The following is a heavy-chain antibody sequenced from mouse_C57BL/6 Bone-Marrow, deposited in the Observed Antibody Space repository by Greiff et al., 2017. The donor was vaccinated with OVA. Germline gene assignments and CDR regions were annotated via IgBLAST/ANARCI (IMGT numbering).Heavy chain of an antibody. CDR3: ARSPGYGSSYGY. Sequence: VQLQQSGAELVMPGASVKLSCKASGYTFTSYWMHWVKQRPGQGLEWIGEIDPSDSYTNYNQKFKGKSTLTVDKSSSTAYMQLSSLTSEDSAVYYCARSPGYGSSYGYWGQGTTLTVSS. J-gene: IGHJ2*01. CDR2: IDPSDSYT. V-gene: IGHV1-69*01. D-gene: IGHD1-1*01. CDR1: GYTFTSYW.